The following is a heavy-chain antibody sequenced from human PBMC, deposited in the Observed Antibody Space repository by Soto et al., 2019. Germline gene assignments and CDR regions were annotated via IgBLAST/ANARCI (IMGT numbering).Heavy chain of an antibody. Sequence: GSLRLSCAASGFTFSSYAMSWVRQAPGKGLEWVSAISGSGGSTYYADSVKGRFTISRDNSKNTLYLQMNSLRAEDTAVYYCANSAVVYSFFDYWGQGTLVTVSS. V-gene: IGHV3-23*01. CDR3: ANSAVVYSFFDY. J-gene: IGHJ4*02. CDR2: ISGSGGST. CDR1: GFTFSSYA. D-gene: IGHD2-8*02.